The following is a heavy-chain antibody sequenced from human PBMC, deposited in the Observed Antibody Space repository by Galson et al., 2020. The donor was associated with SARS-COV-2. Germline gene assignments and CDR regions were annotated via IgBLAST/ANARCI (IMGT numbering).Heavy chain of an antibody. CDR2: ISHSRGT. Sequence: SETLSLTCTVSGGSVTSYYWSWIRQPPGKGLEWIGYISHSRGTHYNPSLRSRVTISLVTSKNQFSLRLSSVTAADTALYYCARHDSYGLVSYFNYWGQGTLVTDSS. V-gene: IGHV4-59*08. D-gene: IGHD5-18*01. CDR3: ARHDSYGLVSYFNY. CDR1: GGSVTSYY. J-gene: IGHJ4*02.